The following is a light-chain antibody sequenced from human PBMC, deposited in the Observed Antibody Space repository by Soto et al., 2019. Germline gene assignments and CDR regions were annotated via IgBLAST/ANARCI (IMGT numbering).Light chain of an antibody. CDR2: AAS. J-gene: IGKJ5*01. V-gene: IGKV3-20*01. CDR1: QSVRSNY. CDR3: QQYGLPPMT. Sequence: EIVLTQSPGILSLTPGERATLSCRASQSVRSNYLAWYQQKPGQAPRLLIYAASSRATGIPERFGGSGSGTDFTLDISRLEPEDFAVYYCQQYGLPPMTFGQGTRLEIK.